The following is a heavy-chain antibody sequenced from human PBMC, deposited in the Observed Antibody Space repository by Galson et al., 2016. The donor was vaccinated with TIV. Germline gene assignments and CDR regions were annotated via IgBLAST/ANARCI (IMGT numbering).Heavy chain of an antibody. J-gene: IGHJ4*02. CDR3: ASRYTTGSYYFDY. CDR2: IIPFFGTA. CDR1: GGTFSSYA. V-gene: IGHV1-69*13. D-gene: IGHD2-8*02. Sequence: SVKVSCKASGGTFSSYAISWVRQAPGQGLEWMGGIIPFFGTANFARKFQGRVTITADASTNTAYLELTSLRSEDTAIYYCASRYTTGSYYFDYWGQGTLVTVSS.